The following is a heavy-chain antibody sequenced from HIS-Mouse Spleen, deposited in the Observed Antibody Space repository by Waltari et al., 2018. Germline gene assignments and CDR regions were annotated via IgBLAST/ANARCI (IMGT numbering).Heavy chain of an antibody. CDR3: TRVGVAYYDSSGDDAFDI. CDR1: GFTFGDYA. J-gene: IGHJ3*02. CDR2: IRSNAYGGTT. D-gene: IGHD3-22*01. Sequence: EVQLVESGGCLVKPGRSLRLPCTASGFTFGDYAMSWFRQAPGTGLVWVGSIRSNAYGGTTEYAASVKGRFTISRGDSKSIAYLQMNSLKTEDTAVYYCTRVGVAYYDSSGDDAFDIWGQGTMVTVSS. V-gene: IGHV3-49*05.